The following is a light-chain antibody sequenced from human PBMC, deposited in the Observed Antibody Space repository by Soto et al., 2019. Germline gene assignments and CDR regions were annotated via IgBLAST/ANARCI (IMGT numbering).Light chain of an antibody. J-gene: IGLJ1*01. CDR3: NSYTSSSTYV. Sequence: QSALTQPASVSGSPGQSITISCTGTSSDVGGYNFVSWYQQHPGKAPKLMIYDVSNRPSGVSNRFSGSKSGNTASLTISGFQAEDVAYYYCNSYTSSSTYVFGSGTKVTVL. CDR1: SSDVGGYNF. V-gene: IGLV2-14*01. CDR2: DVS.